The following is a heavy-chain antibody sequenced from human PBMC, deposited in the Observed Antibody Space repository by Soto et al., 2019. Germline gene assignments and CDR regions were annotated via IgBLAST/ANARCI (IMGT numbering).Heavy chain of an antibody. J-gene: IGHJ6*02. CDR3: ASPFGVVIRDYYYGMDV. Sequence: ASVKVSCKASGYTFTSYGISWVRQAPGQGLEWMGWISAYNGNTNYAQKLQGRVTMTTDTSTSTAYMELRSLRSADTAVYYCASPFGVVIRDYYYGMDVWGQGTTVTVSS. CDR2: ISAYNGNT. CDR1: GYTFTSYG. V-gene: IGHV1-18*01. D-gene: IGHD3-3*01.